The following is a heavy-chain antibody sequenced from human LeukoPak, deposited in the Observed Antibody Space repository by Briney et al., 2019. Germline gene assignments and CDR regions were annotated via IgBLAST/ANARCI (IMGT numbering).Heavy chain of an antibody. CDR2: MSANSGNT. V-gene: IGHV1-8*01. CDR1: GYTFTSYD. Sequence: DSLKVSCKASGYTFTSYDINWVRQATGQGLEWMGWMSANSGNTGYAQKFQGRVTMTRNTTISTAYKELSSLRSENTSVYYCARTKLDIVVVVAAKSDAFDIWGQGTMVTVSS. D-gene: IGHD2-15*01. CDR3: ARTKLDIVVVVAAKSDAFDI. J-gene: IGHJ3*02.